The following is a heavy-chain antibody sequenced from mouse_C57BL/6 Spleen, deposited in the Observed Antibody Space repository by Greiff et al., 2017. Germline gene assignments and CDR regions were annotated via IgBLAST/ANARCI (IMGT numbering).Heavy chain of an antibody. D-gene: IGHD1-3*01. J-gene: IGHJ4*01. Sequence: QVQLQQPGAELVKPGASVKLSCKASGYTFTSYWMHWVKQRPGRGLEWIGRIDPSGGDTNYNEKFKSKATLTVDKPSSTAYMQLSSLTSEDSAVYYCARRRGRRYHCAMDYWGTGTTVTVSS. CDR2: IDPSGGDT. V-gene: IGHV1-62-3*01. CDR1: GYTFTSYW. CDR3: ARRRGRRYHCAMDY.